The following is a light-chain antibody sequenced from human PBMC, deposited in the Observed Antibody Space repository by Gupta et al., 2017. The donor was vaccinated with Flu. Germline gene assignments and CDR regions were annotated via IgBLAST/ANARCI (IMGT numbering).Light chain of an antibody. V-gene: IGKV3-15*01. J-gene: IGKJ4*01. CDR1: QSVSDN. CDR3: QQYNNWPLT. Sequence: EVVMTQSPATLAVSPGERATLSCRASQSVSDNLAWYQQKPGQAPRLFIYVASTRATGIPARFSGSGSGTEFTLTIGSLQSEDFAVYYCQQYNNWPLTFGGGTRVEIK. CDR2: VAS.